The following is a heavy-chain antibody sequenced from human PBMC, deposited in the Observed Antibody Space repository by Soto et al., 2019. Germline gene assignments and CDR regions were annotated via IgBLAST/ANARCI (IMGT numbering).Heavy chain of an antibody. CDR2: ISYDGSNK. CDR3: AKDMNCSSTSCSPSYYYYGMDV. V-gene: IGHV3-30*18. D-gene: IGHD2-2*01. CDR1: GFTFSSYG. Sequence: LRLSCAASGFTFSSYGMHWVRQAPGKGLEWVAVISYDGSNKYYADSVKGRFTISRDNSKNTLYLQMNSLRAEDTAVYYCAKDMNCSSTSCSPSYYYYGMDVWGQGTTVTVSS. J-gene: IGHJ6*02.